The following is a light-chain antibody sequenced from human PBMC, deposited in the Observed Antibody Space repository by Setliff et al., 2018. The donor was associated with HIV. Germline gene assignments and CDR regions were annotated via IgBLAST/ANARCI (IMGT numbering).Light chain of an antibody. CDR1: SSDVGGYNY. V-gene: IGLV2-14*01. CDR2: DVS. Sequence: QSALTQPASVSGSPGQSITISCTGTSSDVGGYNYVSWYQQHPGKAPKFMIYDVSKRPSGVSNRFSGFKSGNTASLTISGLQAEDEADYYCSSYTSSSTYVFGTGTKV. J-gene: IGLJ1*01. CDR3: SSYTSSSTYV.